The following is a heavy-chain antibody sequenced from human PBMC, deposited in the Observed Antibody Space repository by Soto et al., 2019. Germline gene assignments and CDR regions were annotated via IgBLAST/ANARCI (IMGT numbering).Heavy chain of an antibody. CDR1: GYTFTSYA. V-gene: IGHV1-3*01. D-gene: IGHD1-26*01. Sequence: QVQLVQSGAEVKKPGASVKVSCKASGYTFTSYAMHWVRQAPGQRLEWMGWINAGNGNTKYSQKFQGRVTITRDTSEITAYMELGRLGSDYTAVYYCAGDVGATGDGGQGSLVTVSS. CDR2: INAGNGNT. CDR3: AGDVGATGD. J-gene: IGHJ4*02.